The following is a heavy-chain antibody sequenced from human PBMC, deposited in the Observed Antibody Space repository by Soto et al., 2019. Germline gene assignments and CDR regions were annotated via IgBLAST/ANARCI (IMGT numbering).Heavy chain of an antibody. J-gene: IGHJ4*02. CDR3: AIPPEDGCGATCYFPFWY. CDR2: ISGGGGST. D-gene: IGHD2-15*01. CDR1: GFIFNTYG. V-gene: IGHV3-23*01. Sequence: GSLNLYCVVSGFIFNTYGMSWVRQAPGKRLEWVSSISGGGGSTYYAESVKGRFTISRDNSKNTLYLQMNSLRAQDTAVFYCAIPPEDGCGATCYFPFWYWGQETLVAVSS.